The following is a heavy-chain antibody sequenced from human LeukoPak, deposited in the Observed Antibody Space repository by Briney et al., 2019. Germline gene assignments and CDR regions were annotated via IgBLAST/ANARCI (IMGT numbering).Heavy chain of an antibody. J-gene: IGHJ5*02. V-gene: IGHV3-23*01. CDR1: GFTFSSYA. CDR3: AKDITMVRGVLNWFDP. Sequence: GGSLRLSSAAPGFTFSSYAFAWVRQAPGKGLEWVSSIGAPGDTYYADSVKGRFTISRDNSKNTLYLQMNSLRTEDTAVYYCAKDITMVRGVLNWFDPWGQGTLVTVSS. D-gene: IGHD3-10*01. CDR2: IGAPGDT.